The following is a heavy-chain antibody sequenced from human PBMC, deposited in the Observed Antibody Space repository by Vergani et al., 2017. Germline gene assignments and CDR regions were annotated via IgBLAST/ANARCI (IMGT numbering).Heavy chain of an antibody. CDR1: GFCFGSYG. J-gene: IGHJ4*02. CDR3: VKDRGASIGLDD. CDR2: LRYDGTTK. V-gene: IGHV3-30*02. Sequence: QVQLLESGGGVVHPGGSLRLSCAASGFCFGSYGMHWVRVRQAPGKGREWLAYLRYDGTTKQYADSVKGRFTISRDNSKNTVYLQMDSLRPEDTAMFYCVKDRGASIGLDDWGQGTQVTVSS. D-gene: IGHD2-21*01.